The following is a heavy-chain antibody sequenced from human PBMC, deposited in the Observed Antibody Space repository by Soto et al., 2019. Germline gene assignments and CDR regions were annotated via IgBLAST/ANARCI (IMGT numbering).Heavy chain of an antibody. J-gene: IGHJ5*02. CDR2: INTGNGNT. CDR1: GITSTTYA. V-gene: IGHV1-3*04. CDR3: ARAISGYVT. D-gene: IGHD5-12*01. Sequence: QVQLVQSGAEVKKPGASVKVSCKASGITSTTYAIHWVRQVPGQGLEWMSWINTGNGNTRYSQRFLGRVSLTTDTSASTVSMDLSSLTSEDTAVYYCARAISGYVTWGQGTLITVSS.